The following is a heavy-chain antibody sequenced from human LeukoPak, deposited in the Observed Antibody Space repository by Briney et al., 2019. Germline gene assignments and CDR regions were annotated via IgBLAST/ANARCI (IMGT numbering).Heavy chain of an antibody. V-gene: IGHV3-49*04. CDR2: IRSKAYGGTT. D-gene: IGHD4-17*01. CDR1: GFTFGDYA. Sequence: PGGSLRLSCTASGFTFGDYAMSWVRQAPGKGLEWVGFIRSKAYGGTTEYAASVKGRFTISRDDSKSIAYLQMNSLKTEDTAVYYCTREGDDYGDYYWFDPWGQGTLVTVSS. J-gene: IGHJ5*02. CDR3: TREGDDYGDYYWFDP.